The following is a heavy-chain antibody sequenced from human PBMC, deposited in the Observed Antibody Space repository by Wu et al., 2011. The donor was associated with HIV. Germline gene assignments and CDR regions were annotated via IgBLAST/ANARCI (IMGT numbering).Heavy chain of an antibody. J-gene: IGHJ4*02. D-gene: IGHD6-25*01. CDR1: GAIFGNYP. Sequence: QVQLVQSGAEVKKPGSSVKVSCKASGAIFGNYPITWVRQAPGQGLEWMGRIIPSIGITHYAQKFQGRVTISADKSTSTAYIEVSSLRSEDTAVYFCARDTHRGASGRYDYWGQGTPDHRLL. V-gene: IGHV1-69*09. CDR3: ARDTHRGASGRYDY. CDR2: IIPSIGIT.